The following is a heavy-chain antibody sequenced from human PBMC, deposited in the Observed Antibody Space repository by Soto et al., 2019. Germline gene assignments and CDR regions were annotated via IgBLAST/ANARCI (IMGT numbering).Heavy chain of an antibody. CDR2: IYHSGST. CDR1: GGSISSSNW. D-gene: IGHD3-3*01. V-gene: IGHV4-4*02. CDR3: ARRAERPRYDFWSGSQDYYGMDV. J-gene: IGHJ6*02. Sequence: PSETLSLTCAVSGGSISSSNWWSWVRQPPGKGLEWIGEIYHSGSTNYNPSLKSRVTISVDKSKNQFSLKLSSVIAADTAVYYCARRAERPRYDFWSGSQDYYGMDVWGQGTTVTV.